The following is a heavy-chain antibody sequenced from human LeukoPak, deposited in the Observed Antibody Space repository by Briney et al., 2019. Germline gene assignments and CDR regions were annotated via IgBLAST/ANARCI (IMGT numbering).Heavy chain of an antibody. CDR2: IYYSGST. V-gene: IGHV4-39*01. CDR1: GGSISSSSYY. D-gene: IGHD6-13*01. J-gene: IGHJ5*02. CDR3: ARQAGGGSSSWYGDNWFDP. Sequence: SETLSLTCTVSGGSISSSSYYWGWIRQPPGKGLEWIGSIYYSGSTYYNPSLKSRVTISVDTSKNQFSLKLSSVTAADTAAYYCARQAGGGSSSWYGDNWFDPWGQGTLVTVSS.